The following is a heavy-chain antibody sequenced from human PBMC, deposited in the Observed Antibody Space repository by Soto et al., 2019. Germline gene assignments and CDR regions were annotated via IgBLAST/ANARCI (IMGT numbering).Heavy chain of an antibody. CDR3: ARDPRSPVHYYYGMDV. CDR2: IIPIFGTA. CDR1: GGTFSSYA. V-gene: IGHV1-69*01. J-gene: IGHJ6*02. Sequence: QVQLVQSGAEVKKPGSSVKVSCKASGGTFSSYAISWVRQAPGQGLEWMGGIIPIFGTANYAQKLQGRVTITADESTSTAYMELSSLRSEDTAVYYCARDPRSPVHYYYGMDVWGQGTTVTVSS.